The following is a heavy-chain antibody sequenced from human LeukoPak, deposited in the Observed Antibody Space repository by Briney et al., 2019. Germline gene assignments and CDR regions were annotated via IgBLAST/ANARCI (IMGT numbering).Heavy chain of an antibody. V-gene: IGHV3-7*01. CDR3: ARERFFLDY. J-gene: IGHJ4*02. Sequence: GGSLRLSCVASGFTFSSYWMTWVRQAPGKGLEWVANINQDGTGKDYVDSVKGRFTISRDNAKNSLYLQMNSLRAEDTGVYYCARERFFLDYWGQGTLVTVSS. D-gene: IGHD3-3*01. CDR1: GFTFSSYW. CDR2: INQDGTGK.